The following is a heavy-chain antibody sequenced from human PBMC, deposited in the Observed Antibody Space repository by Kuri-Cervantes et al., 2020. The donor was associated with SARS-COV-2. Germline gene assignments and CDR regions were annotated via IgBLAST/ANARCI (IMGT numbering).Heavy chain of an antibody. CDR1: ETTFPNYD. D-gene: IGHD5-24*01. V-gene: IGHV1-18*01. CDR3: ARDGYNFRFDY. CDR2: ISAYNGNT. J-gene: IGHJ4*02. Sequence: ASVKVSCKTPETTFPNYDINWVRQAAGQGLEWMGWISAYNGNTNYAQKLQGRVTMTTDTSTSTAYMELRSLRSDDTAVYYCARDGYNFRFDYWGQGTLVTVSS.